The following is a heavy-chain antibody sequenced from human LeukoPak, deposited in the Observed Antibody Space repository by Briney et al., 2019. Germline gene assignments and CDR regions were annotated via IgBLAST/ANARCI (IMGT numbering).Heavy chain of an antibody. J-gene: IGHJ6*02. CDR1: GGSFNDYY. V-gene: IGHV4-34*01. CDR2: INRSGSS. Sequence: PSETLSLTCAVYGGSFNDYYWSWIRQPPKKGLEWIGEINRSGSSNYNPSLKSRVTISVDTSKNQFSLKVRSVTAADTAVYYCARVLRYFDWSKYDYYGMDVWGQGTTVTVSS. CDR3: ARVLRYFDWSKYDYYGMDV. D-gene: IGHD3-9*01.